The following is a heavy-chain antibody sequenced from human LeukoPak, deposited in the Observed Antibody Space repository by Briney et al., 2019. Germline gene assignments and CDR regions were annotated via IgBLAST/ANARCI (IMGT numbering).Heavy chain of an antibody. V-gene: IGHV3-53*01. Sequence: GGSLRLSCAASGFTFSSNYMSWVRQAPGKGLEWVSVIYSGGSTYYADSVKGRFTISRDNSKNTLYLQMNSLRAEDTAVYYCASGPYYYDSSGYYFGGRDYWGQGTLVTVSS. CDR3: ASGPYYYDSSGYYFGGRDY. CDR2: IYSGGST. CDR1: GFTFSSNY. J-gene: IGHJ4*02. D-gene: IGHD3-22*01.